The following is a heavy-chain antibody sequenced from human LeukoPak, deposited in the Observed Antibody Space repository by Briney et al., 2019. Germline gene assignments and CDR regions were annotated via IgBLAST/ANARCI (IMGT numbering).Heavy chain of an antibody. V-gene: IGHV3-23*01. D-gene: IGHD3-10*01. CDR3: AKAQPLHRSGPFDY. J-gene: IGHJ4*02. CDR2: IGGSGGTP. Sequence: GGSLRLSCAASGFTFSSYAMSWVRQAPGKGLEWVSTIGGSGGTPYYADSVKGRFTISRDNSKTTLYLQMNSLRAEHPAVYYCAKAQPLHRSGPFDYWGQGTLVTVSS. CDR1: GFTFSSYA.